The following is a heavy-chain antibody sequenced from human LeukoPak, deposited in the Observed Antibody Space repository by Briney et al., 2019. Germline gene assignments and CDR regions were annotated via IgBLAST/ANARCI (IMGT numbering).Heavy chain of an antibody. D-gene: IGHD1-1*01. CDR1: GFTFSSYG. Sequence: PGGSLRLSCAASGFTFSSYGMHWVRQAPGKGLEWVAFKRYDGSNKYYADSVKGRFTISRDNSKNTLYMQMNSLRAEDTAVYYCAKGGKTGPYVYYYYMDVWGKGTTVTVSS. CDR2: KRYDGSNK. J-gene: IGHJ6*03. CDR3: AKGGKTGPYVYYYYMDV. V-gene: IGHV3-30*02.